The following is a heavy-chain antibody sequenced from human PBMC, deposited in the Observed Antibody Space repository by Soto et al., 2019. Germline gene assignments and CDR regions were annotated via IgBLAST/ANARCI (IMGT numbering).Heavy chain of an antibody. J-gene: IGHJ6*02. V-gene: IGHV3-33*01. CDR3: ARDEGLGVNYYSSGMDG. D-gene: IGHD2-8*01. CDR2: IWYDGSNK. CDR1: GFTFSSYG. Sequence: QVQLVESGGGVVQPGRSLRLSCAASGFTFSSYGMHWVRQAPGKGLEWVAVIWYDGSNKYYADSVKGQFTISRDNSKNTLYLQMNCLRAEDTAVYYCARDEGLGVNYYSSGMDGWGQGPTVTVSS.